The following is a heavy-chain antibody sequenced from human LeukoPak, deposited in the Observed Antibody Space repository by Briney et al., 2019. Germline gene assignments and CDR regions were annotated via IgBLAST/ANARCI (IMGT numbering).Heavy chain of an antibody. J-gene: IGHJ5*02. CDR3: ARDTPGRNWFDP. V-gene: IGHV4-30-2*01. CDR1: GGSISSGGYS. CDR2: IYHSGST. Sequence: MPSQTLSLTCAVSGGSISSGGYSWSWIRQPPGKGLEWIGYIYHSGSTYYNPSLKSRVTISVDRSKNQFSLKLSSVTAADTAVYYCARDTPGRNWFDPWGQGTLVTVSS.